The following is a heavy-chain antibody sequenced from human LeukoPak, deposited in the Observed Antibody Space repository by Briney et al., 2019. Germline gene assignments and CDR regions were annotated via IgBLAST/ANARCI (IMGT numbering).Heavy chain of an antibody. CDR1: GGSISSSSYY. D-gene: IGHD3-22*01. Sequence: PSETLSLTCTVSGGSISSSSYYRGWIRQPPGKGLEWIGSIYYSGSTYYNPSLKSRVTISVDTSKNQFSLKLSSVTAADTAVYYCAREGSSGYYYDSSGYYYFDYWGQGTLVTVSS. V-gene: IGHV4-39*07. CDR3: AREGSSGYYYDSSGYYYFDY. CDR2: IYYSGST. J-gene: IGHJ4*02.